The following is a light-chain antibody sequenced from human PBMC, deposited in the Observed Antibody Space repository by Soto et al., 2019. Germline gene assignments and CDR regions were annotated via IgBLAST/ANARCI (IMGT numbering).Light chain of an antibody. J-gene: IGLJ2*01. CDR1: SSDVGFYNY. CDR2: EVT. V-gene: IGLV2-14*01. CDR3: TSYTPSSAVV. Sequence: QSVLTQPASVSGSPGQSITISCTGSSSDVGFYNYVSWYQQHPGKAPRLMIYEVTNRPSGVSDRFSGSKSGNTASLTISGLQAEDEADYYCTSYTPSSAVVFGGGTQLTVL.